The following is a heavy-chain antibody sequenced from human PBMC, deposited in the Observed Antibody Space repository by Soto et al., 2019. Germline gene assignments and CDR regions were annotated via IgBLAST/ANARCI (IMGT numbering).Heavy chain of an antibody. J-gene: IGHJ2*01. CDR1: GGSISSGGYY. V-gene: IGHV4-31*03. CDR2: IYYSGST. Sequence: SETLSLTCTVSGGSISSGGYYWSWIRQHPGKGLEWIGYIYYSGSTYYNPSLKSRVTISVDTSKNQFSLKLSSVTAADTAVYYCASRARAYWYFDLWGRGTLVTVSS. CDR3: ASRARAYWYFDL.